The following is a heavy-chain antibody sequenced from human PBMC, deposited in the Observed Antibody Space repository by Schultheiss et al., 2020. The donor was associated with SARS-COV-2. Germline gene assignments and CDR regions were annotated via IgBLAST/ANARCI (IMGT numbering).Heavy chain of an antibody. Sequence: SQTLSLTCTVSGGSISSSSYYWSWIRQPPGKGLEWIGTIYYTGRTHYNPSLKSLVTISVDTSKNQFSLKLSSVTAADTAVYFCARMILGGTIRFDYWGQGTLVTVSS. CDR1: GGSISSSSYY. CDR2: IYYTGRT. V-gene: IGHV4-31*01. D-gene: IGHD1-26*01. J-gene: IGHJ4*02. CDR3: ARMILGGTIRFDY.